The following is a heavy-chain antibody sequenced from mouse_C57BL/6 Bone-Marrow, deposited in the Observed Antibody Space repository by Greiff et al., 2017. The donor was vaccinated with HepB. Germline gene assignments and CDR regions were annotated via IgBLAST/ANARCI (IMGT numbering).Heavy chain of an antibody. CDR1: GFTFSDYY. J-gene: IGHJ3*01. V-gene: IGHV5-16*01. CDR3: ARVRGYGSSYGFAY. CDR2: INYDGSST. Sequence: EVQWVESEGGLVQPGSSMKLSCTASGFTFSDYYMAWVRQVPEKGLEWVANINYDGSSTYYLDSLKSRFIISRDNAKNILYLQMSSLKSEDTATYYCARVRGYGSSYGFAYWGQGTLVTVSA. D-gene: IGHD1-1*01.